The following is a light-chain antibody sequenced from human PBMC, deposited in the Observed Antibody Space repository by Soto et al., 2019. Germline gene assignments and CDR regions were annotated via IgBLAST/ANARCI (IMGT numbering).Light chain of an antibody. CDR1: QSISRS. CDR2: DAS. J-gene: IGKJ5*01. Sequence: EIVLTQSPAILSVSAXERATLSCRASQSISRSLAWYQQKPGQAPRLLLSDASTTATGIPARFSGSGSGTEFTLTISSLQSEDFAVYYCQQYNNWPPITFGQGTRLEI. CDR3: QQYNNWPPIT. V-gene: IGKV3-15*01.